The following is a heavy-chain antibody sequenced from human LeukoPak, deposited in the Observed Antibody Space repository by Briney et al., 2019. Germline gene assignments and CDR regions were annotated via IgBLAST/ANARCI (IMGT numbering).Heavy chain of an antibody. Sequence: QSGGSLRLSCAASGFTFSSYSMNWVRQAPGKGLEWVSVISYDGCNKYYADFVRGRFTISRDNSKNTMYLQMNSLRAEDTATYYCTRRDYKGDEYYYMDVWGKGTTVTVSS. J-gene: IGHJ6*04. CDR2: ISYDGCNK. D-gene: IGHD2/OR15-2a*01. CDR3: TRRDYKGDEYYYMDV. CDR1: GFTFSSYS. V-gene: IGHV3-30*03.